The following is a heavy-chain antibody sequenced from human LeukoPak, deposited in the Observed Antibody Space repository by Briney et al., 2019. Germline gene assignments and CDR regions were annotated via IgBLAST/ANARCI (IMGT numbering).Heavy chain of an antibody. CDR3: ANPNPYYYDSSGYVLGGY. V-gene: IGHV3-23*01. D-gene: IGHD3-22*01. CDR2: ISSSGGST. CDR1: GFTFSSYS. Sequence: AGSLRLSSAASGFTFSSYSMNWVGQAPGKGLEWGSSISSSGGSTYYADSVKGRFTISRDNSKNTLYLQMNSLRAEDTAVYYCANPNPYYYDSSGYVLGGYWGQGTLVTVSS. J-gene: IGHJ4*02.